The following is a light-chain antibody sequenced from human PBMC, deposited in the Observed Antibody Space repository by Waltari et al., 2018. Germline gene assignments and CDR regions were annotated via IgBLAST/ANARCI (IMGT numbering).Light chain of an antibody. CDR2: GAS. V-gene: IGKV3D-15*01. Sequence: EIVMTQSPATLSVSPGERATLSCRASQSVSNNLAWYQQKPGQTPRLLIYGASIRATGIPAMFSGSGSGTEFTLTISSLQSEYFAVYYCHQYNRWPRTFGQGTKVEIK. J-gene: IGKJ1*01. CDR3: HQYNRWPRT. CDR1: QSVSNN.